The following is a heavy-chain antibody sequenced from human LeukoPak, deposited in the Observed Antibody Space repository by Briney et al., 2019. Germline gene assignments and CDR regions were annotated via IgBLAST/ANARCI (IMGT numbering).Heavy chain of an antibody. Sequence: SETLSLTCTVSGGSISSYYWSWIRQPPGKGLEWIGYIYYSGSTKYNPSLKSRVTISVDTSKSQFSLKLSSVTAADTAVYYCARQIGRGLWAFDYWGRGTPVTVSS. J-gene: IGHJ4*02. CDR1: GGSISSYY. D-gene: IGHD2-21*01. V-gene: IGHV4-59*08. CDR2: IYYSGST. CDR3: ARQIGRGLWAFDY.